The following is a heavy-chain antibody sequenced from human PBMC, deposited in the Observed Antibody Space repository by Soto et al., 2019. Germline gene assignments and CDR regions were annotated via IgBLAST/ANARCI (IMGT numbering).Heavy chain of an antibody. D-gene: IGHD2-21*01. CDR3: VRDARGAGLLLWDC. V-gene: IGHV3-48*03. CDR2: ISEGGTTT. Sequence: EAQLVESGGGLAQSGGSLRLSCAASGFMFNDHEMNWVRQAPGKGLEWVSYISEGGTTTHYTDSVKGRFTISRDNAKESLYLQMNSLTPEDTATYFCVRDARGAGLLLWDCWGQGVVVSVSS. CDR1: GFMFNDHE. J-gene: IGHJ4*02.